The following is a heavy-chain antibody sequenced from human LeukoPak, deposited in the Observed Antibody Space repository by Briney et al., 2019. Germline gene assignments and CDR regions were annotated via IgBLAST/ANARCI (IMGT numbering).Heavy chain of an antibody. Sequence: PGRSLRLSCAASGFTFSSCGMHWVRQAPGKGLEWVAVISYDGSNKYYADSVKGRFTISRDNSKNTLYLQMNSLRAEDTAVYYCARTFWSGYWGFDYWGQGTLVTVSS. CDR3: ARTFWSGYWGFDY. CDR1: GFTFSSCG. CDR2: ISYDGSNK. J-gene: IGHJ4*02. D-gene: IGHD3-3*01. V-gene: IGHV3-30*03.